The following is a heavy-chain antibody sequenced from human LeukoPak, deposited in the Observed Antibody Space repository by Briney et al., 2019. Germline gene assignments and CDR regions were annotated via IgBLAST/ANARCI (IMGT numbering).Heavy chain of an antibody. CDR1: GGSFSGYY. J-gene: IGHJ4*02. D-gene: IGHD3-16*02. V-gene: IGHV4-34*01. CDR3: ARLMITFGGVIVDY. CDR2: INHSGST. Sequence: PSETLSLTCAVYGGSFSGYYWSWIRQPPGKGLEWIGEINHSGSTNYNPSLKSRVTISVDTSKNQFSLKLSSVTAADTAVYYCARLMITFGGVIVDYWGQGTLVTVSS.